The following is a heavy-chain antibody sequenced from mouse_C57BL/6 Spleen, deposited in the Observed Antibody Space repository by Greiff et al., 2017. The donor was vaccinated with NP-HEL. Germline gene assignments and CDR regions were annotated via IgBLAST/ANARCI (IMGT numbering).Heavy chain of an antibody. D-gene: IGHD4-1*01. CDR3: ARSRTGYFDY. CDR2: IRNKANGYTT. CDR1: GFTFTDYY. J-gene: IGHJ2*01. Sequence: EVKLMESGGGLVQPGGSLSLSCAASGFTFTDYYMSWVRQPPGKALEWLGFIRNKANGYTTEYSASVKGRFSISRDNSQSILYLQMNALRAEDSATYYCARSRTGYFDYWGQGTTLTVSS. V-gene: IGHV7-3*01.